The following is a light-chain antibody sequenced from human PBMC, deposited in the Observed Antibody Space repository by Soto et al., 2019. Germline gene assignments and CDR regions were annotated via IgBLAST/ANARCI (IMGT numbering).Light chain of an antibody. CDR2: DAS. CDR1: QSVPKNF. Sequence: EIVLTQSPGTLSLSPGERATLSCRASQSVPKNFLAWYQQKPGQAPRLLIHDASSRANGIPDRFSGSGSGTDFTLTISRLEPEDCALYYCQQTSISPLTFGGGTKVEIK. CDR3: QQTSISPLT. J-gene: IGKJ4*01. V-gene: IGKV3-20*01.